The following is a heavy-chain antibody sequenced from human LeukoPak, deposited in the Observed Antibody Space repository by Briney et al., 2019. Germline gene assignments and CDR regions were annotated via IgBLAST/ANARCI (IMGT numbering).Heavy chain of an antibody. D-gene: IGHD1-26*01. J-gene: IGHJ4*02. CDR3: AIARSYSGSYFILYFDY. Sequence: ASVKVSCKASGGTFSSYAISWVRQAPGQGLEWMGGIIPIFGTANYAQKFQGRVTITADESTSTAYMELSSLRSEDTAVYYCAIARSYSGSYFILYFDYWGQGTLVTASS. CDR2: IIPIFGTA. CDR1: GGTFSSYA. V-gene: IGHV1-69*13.